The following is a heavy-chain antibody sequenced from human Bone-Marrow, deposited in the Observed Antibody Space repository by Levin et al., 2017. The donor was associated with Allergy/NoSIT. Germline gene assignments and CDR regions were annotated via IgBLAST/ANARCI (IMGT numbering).Heavy chain of an antibody. Sequence: GGSLRLSCAASGFTFSSYAMSWVRQAPGKGLEWVSAISGSGGSTYYADSVKGRFTISRDNSKNTLYLQMNSLRAEDTAVYYCAKDLPVLYGANDYYYYGMDVWGQGTTVTVSS. CDR1: GFTFSSYA. CDR2: ISGSGGST. CDR3: AKDLPVLYGANDYYYYGMDV. J-gene: IGHJ6*02. D-gene: IGHD1-26*01. V-gene: IGHV3-23*01.